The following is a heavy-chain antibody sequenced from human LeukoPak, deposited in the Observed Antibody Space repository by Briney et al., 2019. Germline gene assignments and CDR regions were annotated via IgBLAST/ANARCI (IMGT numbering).Heavy chain of an antibody. V-gene: IGHV3-53*01. D-gene: IGHD6-19*01. CDR1: GFTVSSNY. J-gene: IGHJ4*02. Sequence: PGGSLRLSCAASGFTVSSNYMTWVRQAPGKGLEWVSVICSGGSTYYADSVKGRFTISRDNSKNTLYLQVNSLRAEDTAVYYCARGGSSSGWYYFDYWGQGTLVTVSS. CDR3: ARGGSSSGWYYFDY. CDR2: ICSGGST.